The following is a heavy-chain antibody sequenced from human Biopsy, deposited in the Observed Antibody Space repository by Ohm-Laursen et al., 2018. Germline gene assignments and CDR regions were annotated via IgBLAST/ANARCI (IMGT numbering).Heavy chain of an antibody. CDR3: ARMEQPHDY. D-gene: IGHD6-13*01. J-gene: IGHJ4*02. Sequence: SVKVSCKASGYPFSNYYLFWVRQAPGQGLKWMGRINPNSGDTVFARNFQGRVTMTRDTAISTVYMDLRNLRPDDTAVYFCARMEQPHDYWGQGTLVTVSS. CDR1: GYPFSNYY. CDR2: INPNSGDT. V-gene: IGHV1-2*06.